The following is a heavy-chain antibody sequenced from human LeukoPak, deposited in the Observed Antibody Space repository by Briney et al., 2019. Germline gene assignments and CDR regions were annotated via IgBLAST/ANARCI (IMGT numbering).Heavy chain of an antibody. J-gene: IGHJ6*02. CDR1: GFTFSSYS. D-gene: IGHD6-13*01. CDR3: ARESGNSRGGVWMDYYYYGMDV. CDR2: IDPDGSAT. Sequence: SGGSLRLSCAVSGFTFSSYSMHWVRQSPGKGLVWVAGIDPDGSATVYADSVKGRFTISRDNAKNSVYLQKDSVGADDTAVYYCARESGNSRGGVWMDYYYYGMDVWGQGTTVTVSS. V-gene: IGHV3-74*01.